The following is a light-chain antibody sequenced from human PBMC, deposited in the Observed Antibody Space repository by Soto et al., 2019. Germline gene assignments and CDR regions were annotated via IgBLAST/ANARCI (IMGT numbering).Light chain of an antibody. V-gene: IGLV2-8*01. CDR1: SSDVGAYNY. CDR3: SSHGGSNNVYV. J-gene: IGLJ1*01. Sequence: QSVLTQPPSASGSPGQSVTISCTGTSSDVGAYNYVSWYQQHPGKAPKLMIHEVSKRPSGVPDRFSASKSGNTASLTVSGLQAEDEADYYCSSHGGSNNVYVFGTGTKLTVL. CDR2: EVS.